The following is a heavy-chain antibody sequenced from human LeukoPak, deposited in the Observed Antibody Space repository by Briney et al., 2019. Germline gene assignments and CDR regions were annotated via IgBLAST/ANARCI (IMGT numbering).Heavy chain of an antibody. Sequence: GGSLRLSCAASGFTFSSYSMNWVRQAPGKGLEWVSSISSSSSYIYYADSVKGRFTISRDNAKNSLYLQMDSLRAEDTAVYYCARTYGVQYYFDYWGQGTLVTVSS. V-gene: IGHV3-21*01. CDR2: ISSSSSYI. D-gene: IGHD4-17*01. CDR1: GFTFSSYS. J-gene: IGHJ4*02. CDR3: ARTYGVQYYFDY.